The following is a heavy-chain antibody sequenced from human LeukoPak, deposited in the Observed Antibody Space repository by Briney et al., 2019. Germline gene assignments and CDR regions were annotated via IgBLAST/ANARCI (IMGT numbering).Heavy chain of an antibody. V-gene: IGHV3-23*01. CDR2: ISGSGGST. Sequence: GGSLRLSFAASGFTFSSYAMSWVRPAPGKGLEWVSAISGSGGSTYYADSVKGRFTISRDNSKNTLYLQMNSLRAEDTAVYYCAKLPQTPYCSSTSCPPYYYYGMDVWGQGTTVTVSS. J-gene: IGHJ6*02. CDR3: AKLPQTPYCSSTSCPPYYYYGMDV. D-gene: IGHD2-2*01. CDR1: GFTFSSYA.